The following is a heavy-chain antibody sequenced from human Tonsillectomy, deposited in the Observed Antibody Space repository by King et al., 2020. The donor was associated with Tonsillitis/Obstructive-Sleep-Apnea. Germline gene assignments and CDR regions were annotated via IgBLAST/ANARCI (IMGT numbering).Heavy chain of an antibody. V-gene: IGHV4-34*01. Sequence: VQLQQWGAGLLKPSETLSLTCAVYGVSFSGYYWSWIRQPPGKGLEWIGEINHSGSTNYNPSLKSRVTISVDTSKNQFSLELSSVTAADTAVYYCARQGSGYPFYFCGPGTLVTVSS. D-gene: IGHD3-3*01. J-gene: IGHJ4*02. CDR1: GVSFSGYY. CDR2: INHSGST. CDR3: ARQGSGYPFYF.